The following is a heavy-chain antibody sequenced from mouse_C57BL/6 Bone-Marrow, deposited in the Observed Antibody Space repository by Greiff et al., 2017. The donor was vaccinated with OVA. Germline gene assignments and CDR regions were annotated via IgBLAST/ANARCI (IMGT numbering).Heavy chain of an antibody. J-gene: IGHJ2*01. CDR2: INPSSGYT. D-gene: IGHD2-3*01. V-gene: IGHV1-4*01. Sequence: QVQLQQSGADLARPGASVKMSCKASGYTFTSYTMHWVKQRPGQGLEWIGYINPSSGYTKYNQKFKDKAPLTADKSSSTAYMQLSSLTSEDSAVYYCARSEWLLPFFYFDYWGKGTTLTVSS. CDR3: ARSEWLLPFFYFDY. CDR1: GYTFTSYT.